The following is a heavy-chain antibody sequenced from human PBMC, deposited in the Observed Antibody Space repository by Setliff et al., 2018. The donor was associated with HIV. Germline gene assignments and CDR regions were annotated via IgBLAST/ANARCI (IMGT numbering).Heavy chain of an antibody. J-gene: IGHJ4*02. CDR2: INNDGRKT. D-gene: IGHD3-22*01. CDR3: TKDRTVVVITIFDY. Sequence: PGGSLRLSCAASGFTFSTYWMHWVRQAPGKGLVWVSHINNDGRKTTYADSVKGRFTISRDNSKNTLYLQMNSLRAEDTAVYYCTKDRTVVVITIFDYWGQGTLVTVSS. CDR1: GFTFSTYW. V-gene: IGHV3-74*03.